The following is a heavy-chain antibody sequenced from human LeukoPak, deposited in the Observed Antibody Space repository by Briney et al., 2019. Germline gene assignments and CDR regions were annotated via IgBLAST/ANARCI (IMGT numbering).Heavy chain of an antibody. V-gene: IGHV4-30-4*01. CDR2: IYYSGST. J-gene: IGHJ5*02. D-gene: IGHD3-10*01. CDR3: ARVLYYGSGSYSNWFDP. Sequence: SQTLSLTCTASGGSISSGDYYWSWIRQPPGKGLEWIGYIYYSGSTYYNPSLKSRVTISVDTSKNQFSLKLSSVTAADTAVYYCARVLYYGSGSYSNWFDPWGQGTLVTVSS. CDR1: GGSISSGDYY.